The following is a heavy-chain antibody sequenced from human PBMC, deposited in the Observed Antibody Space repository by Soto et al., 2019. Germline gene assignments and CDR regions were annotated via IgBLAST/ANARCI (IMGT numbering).Heavy chain of an antibody. CDR2: ISGDGVTT. Sequence: EVQLVESGGDLVQRGGSLRLSCADSGFPFSSYWMHWVRHTPGKGLDWVARISGDGVTTYYADSVTGRFTVSRDNAKNPLYLKISGLRAEDTAVYYCAREYYGLLTGYYTDYWGQGTLVSVSS. CDR3: AREYYGLLTGYYTDY. CDR1: GFPFSSYW. V-gene: IGHV3-74*01. D-gene: IGHD3-9*01. J-gene: IGHJ4*02.